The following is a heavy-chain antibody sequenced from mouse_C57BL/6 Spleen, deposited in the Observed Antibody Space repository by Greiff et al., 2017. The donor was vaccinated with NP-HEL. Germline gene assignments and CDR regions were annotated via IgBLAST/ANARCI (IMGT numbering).Heavy chain of an antibody. D-gene: IGHD1-1*01. V-gene: IGHV2-9-1*01. CDR3: ARNPYYYGSSYDAMDY. Sequence: VQRVESGPGLVAPSQSLSITCTVSGSSLTSYAISWVRQPPGKGLEWLGVIWTGGGTNYNSALKSRLSISKDNSKSQVFLKMNSLQTDDTARYYCARNPYYYGSSYDAMDYWGQGTSVTVSS. CDR2: IWTGGGT. J-gene: IGHJ4*01. CDR1: GSSLTSYA.